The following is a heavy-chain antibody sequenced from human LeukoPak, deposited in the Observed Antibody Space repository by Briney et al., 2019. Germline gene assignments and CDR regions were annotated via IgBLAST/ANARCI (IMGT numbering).Heavy chain of an antibody. CDR1: GFTFSSYE. CDR3: ARDILGDYYDSSGLN. V-gene: IGHV3-48*03. Sequence: SGGSLRLSCAASGFTFSSYEMNWVRQARGKGLEWVSYISSSGSTIYYAASVKGRFTISRDNAKNSLYLQMNSLRAEDTAVYYCARDILGDYYDSSGLNWGQGTLVTVSS. CDR2: ISSSGSTI. D-gene: IGHD3-22*01. J-gene: IGHJ4*02.